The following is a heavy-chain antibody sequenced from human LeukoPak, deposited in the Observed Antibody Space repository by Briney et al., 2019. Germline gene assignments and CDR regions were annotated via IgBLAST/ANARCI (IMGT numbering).Heavy chain of an antibody. CDR3: ARTYQEVDY. CDR1: GGSISSSSYY. Sequence: SETLSLTCTVSGGSISSSSYYWGWIRQPPGKGLEWIGSIYYSGSTYYNPSLKSRVTISVDTSKNQFSLKLSSVTAADTAVYYCARTYQEVDYWGQGTLVTVSS. CDR2: IYYSGST. J-gene: IGHJ4*02. V-gene: IGHV4-39*07.